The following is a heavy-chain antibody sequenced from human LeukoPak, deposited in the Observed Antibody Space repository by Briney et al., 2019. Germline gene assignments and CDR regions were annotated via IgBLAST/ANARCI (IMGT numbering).Heavy chain of an antibody. CDR2: IYSTGST. CDR3: ATERLGCMDV. D-gene: IGHD3-10*01. Sequence: SETLSLTCTVSGGSISSYYWSWIRQPAGEGLEWIGHIYSTGSTNYNPSLKSRITLSVDRSKNQFSLRLNSVTAADTAVYYCATERLGCMDVWGRGTTVTVSS. V-gene: IGHV4-4*07. J-gene: IGHJ6*03. CDR1: GGSISSYY.